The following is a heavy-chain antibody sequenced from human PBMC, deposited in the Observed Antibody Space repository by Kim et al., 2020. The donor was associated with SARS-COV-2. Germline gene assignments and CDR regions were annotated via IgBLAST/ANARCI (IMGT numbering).Heavy chain of an antibody. J-gene: IGHJ6*02. Sequence: ASVKVSCKASGYTFTDYYIHWVRQAPGQGLEWMGRIHPRTGGTNYAQNFQGRVTLTRDPSINTVYMDLSSLRADDTAVYCCARRKYDFWTVDGMDVWGQGTTVTVSS. CDR3: ARRKYDFWTVDGMDV. V-gene: IGHV1-2*06. D-gene: IGHD3-3*01. CDR1: GYTFTDYY. CDR2: IHPRTGGT.